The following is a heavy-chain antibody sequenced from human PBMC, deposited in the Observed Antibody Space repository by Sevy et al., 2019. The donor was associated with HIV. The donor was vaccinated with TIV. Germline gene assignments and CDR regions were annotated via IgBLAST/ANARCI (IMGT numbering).Heavy chain of an antibody. CDR3: ATTGGVVPAPMHYYYYYGMDV. J-gene: IGHJ6*02. CDR1: GYTLTELS. D-gene: IGHD2-2*01. CDR2: FDPEDGET. Sequence: ASVKVSCKVSGYTLTELSMHWVRQAPGKGLEWMGGFDPEDGETIYAQKFQGRVTMTEDTYTDTAHMELSSLRSEETAVYYCATTGGVVPAPMHYYYYYGMDVWGQGTTVTVSS. V-gene: IGHV1-24*01.